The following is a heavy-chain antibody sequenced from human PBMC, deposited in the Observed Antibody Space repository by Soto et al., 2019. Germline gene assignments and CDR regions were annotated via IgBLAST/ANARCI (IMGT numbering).Heavy chain of an antibody. V-gene: IGHV1-69*01. CDR1: GGTFSTFG. CDR2: IIPMFGTA. D-gene: IGHD6-13*01. Sequence: QVQLVQSGAEVKKPGSSVKVSCTASGGTFSTFGITWVRQAPGQGLEWMGGIIPMFGTAHYAQKFQGRVTITADESTRTVYMELSSLRSEDTAVYYCATSTGYSSSWYWFDPWGQGTLVTVSS. J-gene: IGHJ5*02. CDR3: ATSTGYSSSWYWFDP.